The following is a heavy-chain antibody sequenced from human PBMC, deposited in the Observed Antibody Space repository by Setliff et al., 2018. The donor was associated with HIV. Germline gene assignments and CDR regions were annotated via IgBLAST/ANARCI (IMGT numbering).Heavy chain of an antibody. D-gene: IGHD2-8*01. J-gene: IGHJ6*03. Sequence: SETLSLTCTVSSVSIDRNYWSWVRRPPGKGLEWIGRVYMSGKTNYSPSLKSRVTMSADTSKNQVSLKLTSVTAADTAVYYCAKDAGVTGGLYRYYIDAWGNGTTVTVSS. CDR3: AKDAGVTGGLYRYYIDA. CDR2: VYMSGKT. CDR1: SVSIDRNY. V-gene: IGHV4-4*07.